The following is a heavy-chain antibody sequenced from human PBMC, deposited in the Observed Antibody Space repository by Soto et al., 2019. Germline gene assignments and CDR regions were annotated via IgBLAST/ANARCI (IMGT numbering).Heavy chain of an antibody. V-gene: IGHV3-30*18. J-gene: IGHJ4*02. CDR2: ISYDGSNK. CDR3: AKPRSPMGIAVAGTIDY. D-gene: IGHD6-19*01. Sequence: QVLLVESGGGVVQPGRSLRLSCAASGFTFSSYGMHWVRQAPGKGLEWVAVISYDGSNKYYADSVKGRFTISRDNSKNTLYLQLNSLRAEDTAVYYCAKPRSPMGIAVAGTIDYWGQGTLVTVSS. CDR1: GFTFSSYG.